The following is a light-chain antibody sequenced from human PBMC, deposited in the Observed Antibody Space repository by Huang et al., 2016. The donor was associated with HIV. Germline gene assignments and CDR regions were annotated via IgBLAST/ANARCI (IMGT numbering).Light chain of an antibody. CDR2: DAS. V-gene: IGKV1-5*01. CDR3: QQYNSYPWT. CDR1: QSVNSW. J-gene: IGKJ1*01. Sequence: DIQMTQSPSTLSASIGDRVTITCRANQSVNSWFAWYQQKPGKAPNLLIYDASNLEGGVPSRFGGSGSGTNFTLTINSLQPDDFATYYCQQYNSYPWTFGPGTKVDIK.